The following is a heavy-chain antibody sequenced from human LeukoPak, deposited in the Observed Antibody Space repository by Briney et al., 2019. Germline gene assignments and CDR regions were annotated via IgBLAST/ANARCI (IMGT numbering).Heavy chain of an antibody. D-gene: IGHD2-2*01. Sequence: PSETLSLTCAVYGGSFSDYYWSWIRQSPGKGLEWIGQINHSGSTNFNPSLKSRVTISVDTSKKQFSLKLSSVTAADTAVYYCARHPKLGYCSSSICYRHNWFDPWGQGTLVTVSP. CDR2: INHSGST. J-gene: IGHJ5*02. CDR3: ARHPKLGYCSSSICYRHNWFDP. V-gene: IGHV4-34*01. CDR1: GGSFSDYY.